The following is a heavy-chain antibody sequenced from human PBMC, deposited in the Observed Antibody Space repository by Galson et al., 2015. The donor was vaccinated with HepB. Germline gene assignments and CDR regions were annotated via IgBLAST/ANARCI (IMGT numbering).Heavy chain of an antibody. CDR2: ISSNGGTT. D-gene: IGHD6-13*01. CDR1: GFTFSSYI. Sequence: SLRLSCAASGFTFSSYIMHWVRQAPGKGLEYVSAISSNGGTTYYVDSVKGRFTISRDNAKNSLYLQMNSLRAEDTAVYYCARDSSSSMGRTDAFDIWGQGTMVTVSS. CDR3: ARDSSSSMGRTDAFDI. V-gene: IGHV3-64*04. J-gene: IGHJ3*02.